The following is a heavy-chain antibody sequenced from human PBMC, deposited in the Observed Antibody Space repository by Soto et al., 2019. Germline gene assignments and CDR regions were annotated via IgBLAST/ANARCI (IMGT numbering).Heavy chain of an antibody. D-gene: IGHD2-21*02. CDR1: GFTFSSYS. J-gene: IGHJ4*02. V-gene: IGHV3-21*01. CDR2: ISSSSSYI. Sequence: PGGSLRLSCAASGFTFSSYSMNWVRQAPGKGLEWVSSISSSSSYIYYADSVKGRFTISRDNAKNSLYLQMNSLRAEDTAVYYCARAPLAYCGGDCYSIYYFDYWGQGTLVTVS. CDR3: ARAPLAYCGGDCYSIYYFDY.